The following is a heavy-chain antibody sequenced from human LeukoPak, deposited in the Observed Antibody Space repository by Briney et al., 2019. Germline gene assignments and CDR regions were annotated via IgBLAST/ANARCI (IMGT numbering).Heavy chain of an antibody. J-gene: IGHJ4*02. CDR3: ARARTKDYCSSTSCRRDYFDY. V-gene: IGHV1-2*02. CDR1: GYTFTGYY. Sequence: ASVKVSCKASGYTFTGYYMHWVRQAPGQGLEWMGWINPNSGGTNYAQKFQGRVTMTRDTSISTAYMELSRLRSDDTAVYYCARARTKDYCSSTSCRRDYFDYWGQGTLATVSS. D-gene: IGHD2-2*01. CDR2: INPNSGGT.